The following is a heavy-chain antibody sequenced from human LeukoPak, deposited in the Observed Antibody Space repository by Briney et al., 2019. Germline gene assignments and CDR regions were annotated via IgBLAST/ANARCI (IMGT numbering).Heavy chain of an antibody. Sequence: ASVKVSCKASGYTFTSYHINWVRQASGQGLEWMTWINPDTGDKGYARKFQDRVTITTDTSISTACMELSSLSSEDTAVYFCARTTSMTASGYDYWGQGTLVTVSS. CDR3: ARTTSMTASGYDY. J-gene: IGHJ4*02. V-gene: IGHV1-8*03. D-gene: IGHD2-21*02. CDR1: GYTFTSYH. CDR2: INPDTGDK.